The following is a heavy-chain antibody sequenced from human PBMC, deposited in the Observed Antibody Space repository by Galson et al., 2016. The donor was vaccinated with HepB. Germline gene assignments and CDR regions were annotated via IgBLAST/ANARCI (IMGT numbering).Heavy chain of an antibody. V-gene: IGHV1-8*01. Sequence: SVKVSCKASGYTFTSYDINWVRQATGQGLEWMGWMNPNSDNTGYAQKFQGRVTMTRNTSISTAYMELSSLRSEDTAVYYCARPSLLGYSGYYYYGMDVWGQGTLVTVSS. CDR3: ARPSLLGYSGYYYYGMDV. CDR2: MNPNSDNT. D-gene: IGHD5-12*01. CDR1: GYTFTSYD. J-gene: IGHJ6*02.